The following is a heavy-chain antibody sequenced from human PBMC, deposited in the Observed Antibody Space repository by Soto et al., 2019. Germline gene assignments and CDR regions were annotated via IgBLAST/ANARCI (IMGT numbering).Heavy chain of an antibody. D-gene: IGHD6-13*01. CDR1: GGSISSYY. J-gene: IGHJ6*02. CDR3: ARDLGYSSSWGGWYYYGMDV. Sequence: PSETLSLTCTVSGGSISSYYWSWIRQPPGKGLEWIGYIYYSGSTNYNPSLKSRVTISVDTSKNQFSLKLSPVTAADTAVYYCARDLGYSSSWGGWYYYGMDVWGQGTTVTVSS. V-gene: IGHV4-59*01. CDR2: IYYSGST.